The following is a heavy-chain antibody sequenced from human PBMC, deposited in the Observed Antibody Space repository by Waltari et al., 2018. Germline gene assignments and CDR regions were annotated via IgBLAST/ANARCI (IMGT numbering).Heavy chain of an antibody. CDR1: GFSLSTSGVG. J-gene: IGHJ3*02. CDR3: ADSLPYVAFDI. V-gene: IGHV2-5*01. Sequence: QITLKESGPTLVKPTQTLTLTCTFSGFSLSTSGVGVGWIRQPPGKALEWLALLYWHDDKPYSPALKGKITITKDTSKNQVVLTMTNMDPGDTATYYCADSLPYVAFDIWGQGKMVTVSS. CDR2: LYWHDDK. D-gene: IGHD3-16*01.